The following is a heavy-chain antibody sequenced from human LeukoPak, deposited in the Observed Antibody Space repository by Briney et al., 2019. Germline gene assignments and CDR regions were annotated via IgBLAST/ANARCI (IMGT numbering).Heavy chain of an antibody. V-gene: IGHV4-34*01. CDR1: GGSFSGYY. CDR3: ASSGQVYGYSSGWYRYPMVY. Sequence: PSETLSLTCAVYGGSFSGYYWSWIRQPPGKGLEWIGEINHSGSTNYNPSLKGRVTISVDTSKNQFSLKLSSVTAADTAVYYCASSGQVYGYSSGWYRYPMVYWGQGALVTVSS. CDR2: INHSGST. J-gene: IGHJ4*02. D-gene: IGHD6-19*01.